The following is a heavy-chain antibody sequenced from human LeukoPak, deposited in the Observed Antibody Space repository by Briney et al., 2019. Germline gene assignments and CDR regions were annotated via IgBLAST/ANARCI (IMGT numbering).Heavy chain of an antibody. CDR3: ARAPYYYDSSGYYYWFDP. D-gene: IGHD3-22*01. Sequence: GASVTVSFLASGCTFTSHGNSWVRQAPGQGLEWMGWISAYNGNTNYAQKLQGRVTMTTDTSTSTAYMELRSLRSDDTAVYYCARAPYYYDSSGYYYWFDPWGQGTLVTVSS. CDR2: ISAYNGNT. CDR1: GCTFTSHG. J-gene: IGHJ5*02. V-gene: IGHV1-18*01.